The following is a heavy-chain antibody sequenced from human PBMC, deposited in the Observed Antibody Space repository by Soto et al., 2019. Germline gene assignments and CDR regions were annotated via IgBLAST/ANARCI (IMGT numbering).Heavy chain of an antibody. CDR2: ISYDGSNK. CDR3: AKDRYGGNSGDLSV. Sequence: QVQLVESGGGVVQPGRSLRLSCAASGVTFSSYGMHWVRQAPGKGLEWVAVISYDGSNKYYADSVKGRFTTSRDNSKNTLYLQMNSLRAEDTAVYYCAKDRYGGNSGDLSVWGQGTTVTVSS. CDR1: GVTFSSYG. J-gene: IGHJ6*02. V-gene: IGHV3-30*18. D-gene: IGHD4-17*01.